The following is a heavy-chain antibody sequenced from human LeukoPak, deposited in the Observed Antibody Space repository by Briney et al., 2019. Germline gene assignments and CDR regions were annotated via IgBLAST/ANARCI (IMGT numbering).Heavy chain of an antibody. J-gene: IGHJ3*02. CDR2: INPNSGDT. V-gene: IGHV1-2*02. Sequence: ASVKVSCKASGYTFTGYHIHWARQAPGQGLEWMGWINPNSGDTNYAQKFQGRVSMTRDTSIRTAYMELSRLRSDDAAVYYCARGEMITFGGVIVISTFDIWGQGTMVTVS. D-gene: IGHD3-16*02. CDR1: GYTFTGYH. CDR3: ARGEMITFGGVIVISTFDI.